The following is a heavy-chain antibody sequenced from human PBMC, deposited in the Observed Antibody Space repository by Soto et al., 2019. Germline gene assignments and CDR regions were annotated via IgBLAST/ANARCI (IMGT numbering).Heavy chain of an antibody. J-gene: IGHJ6*02. V-gene: IGHV1-58*01. Sequence: GASVKVSCKASGFTFTSSAVQWVRQARGQRLEWIGWIVVGSGNTNYAQKFQERVTITRDMSTSTAYMELSSLRSEDTAVYYCAAVPVGLGVTAPHYYYYYGMDVWGQGTTVTVSS. CDR3: AAVPVGLGVTAPHYYYYYGMDV. CDR1: GFTFTSSA. D-gene: IGHD1-26*01. CDR2: IVVGSGNT.